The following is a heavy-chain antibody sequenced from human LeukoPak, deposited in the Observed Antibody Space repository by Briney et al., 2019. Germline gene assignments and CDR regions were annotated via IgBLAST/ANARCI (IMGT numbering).Heavy chain of an antibody. V-gene: IGHV3-21*01. Sequence: PGGSLRLSCAASGFTFTDYSMTWVRQAPGKGLEWVSSISTVSTYTFYSDSVKGRFTISRDNRKNTLYLQMSSLSAEDTAVYYCARDGSGFYYYYYMDVWDRGTAVTVSS. CDR2: ISTVSTYT. D-gene: IGHD6-25*01. J-gene: IGHJ6*03. CDR1: GFTFTDYS. CDR3: ARDGSGFYYYYYMDV.